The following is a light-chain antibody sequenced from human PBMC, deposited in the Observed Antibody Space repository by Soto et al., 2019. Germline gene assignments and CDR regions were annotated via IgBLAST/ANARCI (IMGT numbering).Light chain of an antibody. CDR3: QQYGSSRT. Sequence: EIVLTQSPGTLSLSPGERATLSCRASQSVSGSYLAWYQQKPGQAPRLLIYGASSRATGIPDRFSGSGSGTDFTLTISRLEPEDFAVYYCQQYGSSRTFGQGTNVDIK. CDR1: QSVSGSY. J-gene: IGKJ1*01. CDR2: GAS. V-gene: IGKV3-20*01.